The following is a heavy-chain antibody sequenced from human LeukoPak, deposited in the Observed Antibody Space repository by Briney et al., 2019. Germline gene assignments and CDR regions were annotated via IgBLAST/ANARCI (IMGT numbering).Heavy chain of an antibody. CDR2: MNPNIGDT. Sequence: ASVKLSCKASGYTLTGYYIHWLRQAPGQGRGGRGWMNPNIGDTHYAPQLQASVTMTRDSTTSTAYMELSHLRSDDTAVYYCASDSGYYGSGSYSLGYWYFDLWGRGTLVTVSS. J-gene: IGHJ2*01. CDR1: GYTLTGYY. V-gene: IGHV1-2*02. CDR3: ASDSGYYGSGSYSLGYWYFDL. D-gene: IGHD3-10*01.